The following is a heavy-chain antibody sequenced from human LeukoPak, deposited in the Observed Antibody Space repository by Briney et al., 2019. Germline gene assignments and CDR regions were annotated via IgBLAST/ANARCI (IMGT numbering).Heavy chain of an antibody. Sequence: ASVKVSCKASGYTFTSYAMHWVRQAPGQRLEWMGWINAGNGNTKYSQKFQGRVTMTTDTSTSTAYMELRSLRSDDTAVYYCAREDHDYSNWFDPWGQGTLVTVSS. J-gene: IGHJ5*02. CDR1: GYTFTSYA. CDR3: AREDHDYSNWFDP. D-gene: IGHD4-11*01. CDR2: INAGNGNT. V-gene: IGHV1-3*01.